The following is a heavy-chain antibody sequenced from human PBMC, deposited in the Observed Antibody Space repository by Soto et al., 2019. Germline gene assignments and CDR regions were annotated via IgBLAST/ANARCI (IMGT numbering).Heavy chain of an antibody. CDR3: ARERSGDILTGPYYFDY. CDR1: GGSFSGYY. D-gene: IGHD3-9*01. Sequence: SETLSLTCAVYGGSFSGYYWSWILQPPWKGLEWIGEINHSGSTNYNPSLKSRVTISVDTSKNQFSLKLSSVTAADTAVYYCARERSGDILTGPYYFDYWGQGTLVTVSS. V-gene: IGHV4-34*01. CDR2: INHSGST. J-gene: IGHJ4*02.